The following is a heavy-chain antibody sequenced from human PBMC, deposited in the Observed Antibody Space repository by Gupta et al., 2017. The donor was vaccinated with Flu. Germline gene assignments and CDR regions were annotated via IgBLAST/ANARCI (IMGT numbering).Heavy chain of an antibody. CDR3: ARDLYIVPWTGTSPPDY. Sequence: INPNSGGTNYAQKFQGRVTMTRDTSISTAYMELSRLRSDDTAVYYCARDLYIVPWTGTSPPDYWGQGTLITVSS. V-gene: IGHV1-2*02. J-gene: IGHJ4*02. D-gene: IGHD1-1*01. CDR2: INPNSGGT.